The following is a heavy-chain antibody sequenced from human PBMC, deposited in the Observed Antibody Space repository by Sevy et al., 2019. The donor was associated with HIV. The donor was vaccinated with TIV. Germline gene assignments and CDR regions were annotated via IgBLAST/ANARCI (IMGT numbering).Heavy chain of an antibody. Sequence: ASVKVSCKASGYTFTSYGISWVRQAPGQGLEWMGWISAYNGNTNYAQKLQGRVTMTTDTSTSTAYMELGSLRSDDTAVYYCARGVMMVRGVRQSPMTTDAFDIWGQGTMVTVSS. CDR2: ISAYNGNT. D-gene: IGHD3-10*01. CDR3: ARGVMMVRGVRQSPMTTDAFDI. J-gene: IGHJ3*02. CDR1: GYTFTSYG. V-gene: IGHV1-18*04.